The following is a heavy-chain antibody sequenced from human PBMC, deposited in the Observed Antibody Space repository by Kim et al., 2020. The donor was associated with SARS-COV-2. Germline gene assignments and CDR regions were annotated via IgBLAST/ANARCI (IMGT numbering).Heavy chain of an antibody. CDR3: AREGDGYNTLGY. CDR2: IYYSGST. V-gene: IGHV4-31*03. D-gene: IGHD5-12*01. CDR1: GGSISSGGYY. J-gene: IGHJ4*02. Sequence: SETLSLTCTVSGGSISSGGYYWSWIRQHPGKGLEWIGYIYYSGSTYSNPSLKSRVTISVDTSKNQFSLKLSSVTAADTAVYYSAREGDGYNTLGYWGQGTLVTVSS.